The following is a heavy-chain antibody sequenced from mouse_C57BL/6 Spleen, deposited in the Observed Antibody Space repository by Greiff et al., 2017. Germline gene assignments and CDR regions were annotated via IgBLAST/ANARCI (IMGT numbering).Heavy chain of an antibody. V-gene: IGHV1-82*01. J-gene: IGHJ3*01. Sequence: VKLQESGPELVKPGASVKISCKASGYAFSSSWMNWVKQRPGKGLEWIGRIYPGDGDTNYNGKFKGKATLTADKSSSTAYMQLSSLTSEDSAVYFCARDGNEFAYWGQGTLVTVSA. CDR3: ARDGNEFAY. CDR1: GYAFSSSW. CDR2: IYPGDGDT. D-gene: IGHD2-1*01.